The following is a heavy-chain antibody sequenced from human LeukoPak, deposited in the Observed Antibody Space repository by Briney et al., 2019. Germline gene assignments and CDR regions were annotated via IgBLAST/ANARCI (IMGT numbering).Heavy chain of an antibody. CDR2: INRSGST. D-gene: IGHD6-19*01. CDR3: ARARGYSSGWYRDY. V-gene: IGHV4-34*01. J-gene: IGHJ4*02. Sequence: PSETLSLTCAVYGGSFSGYYWSWIRQPPGKGLEWIGEINRSGSTNYNPSLKSRVTISVDTSKNQFSLKLSSVTAADTAVYYCARARGYSSGWYRDYWGQGTLVTVSS. CDR1: GGSFSGYY.